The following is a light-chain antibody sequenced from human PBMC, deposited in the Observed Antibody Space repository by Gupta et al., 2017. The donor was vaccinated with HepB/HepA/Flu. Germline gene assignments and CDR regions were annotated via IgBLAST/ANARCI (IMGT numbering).Light chain of an antibody. V-gene: IGLV1-44*01. Sequence: QSVLTQPPPASGTPGQRVTISCSGRSSNIGTNVVNWYQQPPGPAPNLLISGNNLRPSGVPARFSGSKSGTSASLASSGLQAEDEADYYCATWDDRLNAVLFGGGTKLTVL. CDR2: GNN. J-gene: IGLJ2*01. CDR3: ATWDDRLNAVL. CDR1: SSNIGTNV.